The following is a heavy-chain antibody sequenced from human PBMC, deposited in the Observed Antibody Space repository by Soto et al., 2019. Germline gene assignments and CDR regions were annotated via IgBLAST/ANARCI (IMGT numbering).Heavy chain of an antibody. Sequence: SVKVSCKASGGTFSSYAISWVRQAPGQGLEWMGGIIPIFGTANYAQKFQGRVTITADESTSTAHMELSSLRSEDTAVYYWARTKYDSSGYYYYYYYYYGMDVWGQETTVSVS. CDR3: ARTKYDSSGYYYYYYYYYGMDV. CDR2: IIPIFGTA. V-gene: IGHV1-69*13. J-gene: IGHJ6*02. D-gene: IGHD3-22*01. CDR1: GGTFSSYA.